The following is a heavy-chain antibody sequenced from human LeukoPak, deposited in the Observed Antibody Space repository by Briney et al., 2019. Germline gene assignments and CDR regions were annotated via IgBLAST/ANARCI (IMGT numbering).Heavy chain of an antibody. CDR1: GYTFTSYG. V-gene: IGHV1-18*01. J-gene: IGHJ3*02. D-gene: IGHD6-6*01. Sequence: GASVKVPCKASGYTFTSYGISWVRQTPGQGLEWMGWISAYNGNTNYAQKLQGRVTMTTDTSTSTAYMELRSLRSDDTAVYYCARDWIAARGDAFDIWGQGTMVTVSS. CDR2: ISAYNGNT. CDR3: ARDWIAARGDAFDI.